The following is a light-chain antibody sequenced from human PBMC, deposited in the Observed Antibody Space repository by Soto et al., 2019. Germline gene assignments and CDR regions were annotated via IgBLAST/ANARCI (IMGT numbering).Light chain of an antibody. CDR1: SGSVSTSSY. J-gene: IGLJ1*01. Sequence: QTVVTQEPSFSVSPGGTVTLTCGLSSGSVSTSSYPSWYQQTPGQAPRTLIYSTNTRSSGVPDRFSGSILGNKAALTITGAQADDESDYYCVLYMGSGPNYVFGTGTKVTVL. V-gene: IGLV8-61*01. CDR3: VLYMGSGPNYV. CDR2: STN.